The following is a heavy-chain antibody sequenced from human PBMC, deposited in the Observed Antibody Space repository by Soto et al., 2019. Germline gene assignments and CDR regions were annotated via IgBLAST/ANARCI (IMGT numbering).Heavy chain of an antibody. D-gene: IGHD5-12*01. CDR1: GYTFPSYG. CDR3: ARDGGGSPDH. V-gene: IGHV1-18*01. CDR2: ISAHNGHT. Sequence: QVHLVQSGAEVKKPGASVKVSCKASGYTFPSYGISWIRQAHGQALVRKGWISAHNGHTKYTQNFTGRVTMTTDISTSTAHMELRGLRSDDTAVYYCARDGGGSPDHLGQATLVTFSS. J-gene: IGHJ4*02.